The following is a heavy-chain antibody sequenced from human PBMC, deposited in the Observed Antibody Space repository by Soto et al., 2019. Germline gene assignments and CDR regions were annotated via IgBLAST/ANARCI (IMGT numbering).Heavy chain of an antibody. J-gene: IGHJ4*02. CDR1: GASISNYY. V-gene: IGHV4-59*01. CDR2: VYYTGST. CDR3: ARGSTLPY. Sequence: PSETLSLTCTVSGASISNYYWSWIRQPPGKGLEWIGYVYYTGSTNYNPSLKSRVTISVDTSKNQFSLKLTSVTAADTAVYYCARGSTLPYWGQGTLVTVSS.